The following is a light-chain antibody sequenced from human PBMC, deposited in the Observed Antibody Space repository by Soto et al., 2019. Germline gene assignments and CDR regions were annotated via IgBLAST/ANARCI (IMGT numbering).Light chain of an antibody. CDR2: GES. Sequence: EIVMTPSPASLSVSPGERATLSCRASQSVSRTLAWYQQKPGQAPRLLIYGESTRATGIPARFSGRGSGTDFTLTISSLQSEDFAVYYCQQYDSWRYTFGQGTKLEIK. CDR1: QSVSRT. J-gene: IGKJ2*01. CDR3: QQYDSWRYT. V-gene: IGKV3-15*01.